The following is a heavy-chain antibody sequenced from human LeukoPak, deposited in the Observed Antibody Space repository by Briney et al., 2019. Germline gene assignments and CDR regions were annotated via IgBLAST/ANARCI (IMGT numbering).Heavy chain of an antibody. D-gene: IGHD3-10*02. CDR1: EYTFTSYY. V-gene: IGHV1-46*01. Sequence: ASVKVSCKASEYTFTSYYMHWVRQAPGQGLEWMGIINPSGGSTSYAQKFQGRVTMTRDTSTSTAYLELSSLRSEDTAVYYCARSPTVRGVIIGNYWGQGTLVTVSS. CDR3: ARSPTVRGVIIGNY. CDR2: INPSGGST. J-gene: IGHJ4*02.